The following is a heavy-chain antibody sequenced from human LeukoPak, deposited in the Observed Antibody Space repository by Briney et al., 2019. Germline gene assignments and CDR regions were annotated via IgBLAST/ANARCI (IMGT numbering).Heavy chain of an antibody. CDR3: ARETRLRWTDY. V-gene: IGHV3-7*01. D-gene: IGHD5-24*01. Sequence: GGSLRLSCAASGFTFSSYWMTWVRQVPGKGLEWVANIGQDGSEEYYVDSVKGRFTISRDNAKNSLHLQMNSLRAEDTAVYYCARETRLRWTDYWGQGTLVTVSS. J-gene: IGHJ4*02. CDR2: IGQDGSEE. CDR1: GFTFSSYW.